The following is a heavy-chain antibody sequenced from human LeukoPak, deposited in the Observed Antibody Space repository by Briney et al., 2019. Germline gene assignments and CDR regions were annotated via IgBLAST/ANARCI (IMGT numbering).Heavy chain of an antibody. CDR1: GYSFTSYW. CDR2: IYPGDSDT. J-gene: IGHJ4*02. V-gene: IGHV5-51*01. Sequence: GESLKISCKGSGYSFTSYWIGWVRQMPGKGLEWMGIIYPGDSDTRYSPSFQGQVTISADKSISTAYLQWSSLKASDTAMYYCAINRIAVAGTIPYYFDYWGQGTLVTVSS. CDR3: AINRIAVAGTIPYYFDY. D-gene: IGHD6-19*01.